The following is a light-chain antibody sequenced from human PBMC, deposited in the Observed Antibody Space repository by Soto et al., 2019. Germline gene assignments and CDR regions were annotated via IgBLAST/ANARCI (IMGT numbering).Light chain of an antibody. CDR2: GAS. Sequence: EIVMTQSPATLSVSPGERATLSCRASQSVSSTLAWYQQKPGQAPRLLIYGASTRATGIPARFSGSGSGTEFTLTISSLQSEDFAVYYCQQSLTFGPGTKVDIK. V-gene: IGKV3-15*01. CDR1: QSVSST. CDR3: QQSLT. J-gene: IGKJ3*01.